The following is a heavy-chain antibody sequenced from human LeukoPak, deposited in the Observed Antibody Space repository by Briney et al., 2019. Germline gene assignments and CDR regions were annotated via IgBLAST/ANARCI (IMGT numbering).Heavy chain of an antibody. D-gene: IGHD6-6*01. CDR2: IIPIFGTA. V-gene: IGHV1-69*06. Sequence: SSVKVSCKASGGTFSSYAISWVRQAPGQGLEWMGGIIPIFGTANYAQKFQGRVTITADKSTSTAYMELSSLRSEDTAVYYCASKRQVSYSSSSLRFDYWGQGTLVTVSS. CDR3: ASKRQVSYSSSSLRFDY. CDR1: GGTFSSYA. J-gene: IGHJ4*02.